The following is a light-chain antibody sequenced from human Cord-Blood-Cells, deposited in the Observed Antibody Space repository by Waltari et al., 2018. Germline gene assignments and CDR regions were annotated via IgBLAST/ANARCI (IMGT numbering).Light chain of an antibody. J-gene: IGKJ2*01. CDR3: QQYNNWPYT. V-gene: IGKV3-15*01. Sequence: EIEMTQSPATLFVSPGERATLYCRASQSVSSNLAWYQQKPGQAPRLLIYGASTRATGIPARFSGSGSGTEFTLTISSLQSEDFAVYYCQQYNNWPYTFGQGTKLEIK. CDR1: QSVSSN. CDR2: GAS.